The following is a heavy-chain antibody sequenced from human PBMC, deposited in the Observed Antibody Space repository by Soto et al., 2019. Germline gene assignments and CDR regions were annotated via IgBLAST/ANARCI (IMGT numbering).Heavy chain of an antibody. Sequence: QVQLVESGGGVVQPGRSLRLSCAASGFTFSSYGMHWVRQAPGKGLEWVAVISYDGSNKYYADSVKGRFTISRDNSKNPMYMQMNRLRAEDTAVYYCAKDHSYGFGPYYFDYWGQGTLVTVSS. D-gene: IGHD5-18*01. CDR1: GFTFSSYG. V-gene: IGHV3-30*18. CDR3: AKDHSYGFGPYYFDY. J-gene: IGHJ4*02. CDR2: ISYDGSNK.